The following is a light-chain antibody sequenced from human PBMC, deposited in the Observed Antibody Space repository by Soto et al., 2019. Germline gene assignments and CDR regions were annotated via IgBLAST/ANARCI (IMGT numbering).Light chain of an antibody. V-gene: IGKV2-28*01. CDR2: LGS. CDR3: MQALQTPT. CDR1: QSLLHSNGYNY. Sequence: DIVLTQSPLSLPFTPLDPTSISCRSSQSLLHSNGYNYLDWYLQKPGQSPQLLIYLGSNRSSGVPDRFGGSGSGTDFTLKISRVEAEDVGVYYCMQALQTPTFGQGTKVDIK. J-gene: IGKJ1*01.